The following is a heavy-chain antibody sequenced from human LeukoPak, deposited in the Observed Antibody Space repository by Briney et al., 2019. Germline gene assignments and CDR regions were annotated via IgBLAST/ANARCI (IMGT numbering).Heavy chain of an antibody. V-gene: IGHV3-74*01. Sequence: QPGGSLRLSCAASGFTFRSSWMYWVRQAPGKGLVWVSRINSDESITTYADSVKGRFTISRDNAKNTLYLQMNSLRAEDTAVYYCARGLVPGFLDYWGQGTPVTVSS. J-gene: IGHJ4*02. CDR1: GFTFRSSW. CDR2: INSDESIT. CDR3: ARGLVPGFLDY. D-gene: IGHD4-11*01.